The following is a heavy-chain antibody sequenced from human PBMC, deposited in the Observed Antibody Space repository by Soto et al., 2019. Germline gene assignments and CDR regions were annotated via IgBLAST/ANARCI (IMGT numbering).Heavy chain of an antibody. CDR3: AKVASDYDSSGLNFDY. J-gene: IGHJ4*02. CDR2: ISYDGSNK. Sequence: GGSLRLSCAASGFTFSSYGMHWVRQAPGKGLEWVAVISYDGSNKYYADSVKGRFTISRDNSKNTLYLQMNGLRAEDTAVYYCAKVASDYDSSGLNFDYWGQGTLVTVSS. V-gene: IGHV3-30*18. CDR1: GFTFSSYG. D-gene: IGHD3-22*01.